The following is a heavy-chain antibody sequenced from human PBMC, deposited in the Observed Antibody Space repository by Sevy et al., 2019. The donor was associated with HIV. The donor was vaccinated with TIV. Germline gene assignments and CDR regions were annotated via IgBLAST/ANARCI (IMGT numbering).Heavy chain of an antibody. CDR3: ARDRDITFGGGDAFDI. CDR2: IIPIFHSA. D-gene: IGHD3-16*01. V-gene: IGHV1-69*13. CDR1: GGTFGTYS. Sequence: ASVKVSCKASGGTFGTYSLSWLRQAPGQGFEWMGGIIPIFHSANYAQNFQGRVTITADESTSTAYMELSSLRPEDSAVDYCARDRDITFGGGDAFDIWGHGTMVTVSS. J-gene: IGHJ3*02.